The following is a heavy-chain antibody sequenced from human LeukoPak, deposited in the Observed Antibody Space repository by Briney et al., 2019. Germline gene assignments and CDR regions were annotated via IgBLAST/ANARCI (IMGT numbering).Heavy chain of an antibody. J-gene: IGHJ6*03. CDR3: ARRHDFWSGYYSYYYMDV. Sequence: GGSLRLSCAASGFTFSSYSMIWVRQAPGKGLEWVSSISTSSSYIYYADSLKGRFTISRDNAKNSLYLQMNSLRAEDTAVYYCARRHDFWSGYYSYYYMDVWGKGTTVTVSS. CDR1: GFTFSSYS. D-gene: IGHD3-3*01. V-gene: IGHV3-21*01. CDR2: ISTSSSYI.